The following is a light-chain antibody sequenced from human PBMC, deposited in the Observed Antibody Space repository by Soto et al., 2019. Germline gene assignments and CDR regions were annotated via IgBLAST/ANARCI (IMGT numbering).Light chain of an antibody. CDR2: DAS. J-gene: IGKJ5*01. CDR1: QDISNY. Sequence: DIQMTQSPASLSASVGDRVTITCQASQDISNYLNWYQQKPGKAPKLLIYDASNLETGVPSRFSGSGSGTDFTFTISSLQPEDIATYYCQQYDNFPRAITFGQGARLEIK. V-gene: IGKV1-33*01. CDR3: QQYDNFPRAIT.